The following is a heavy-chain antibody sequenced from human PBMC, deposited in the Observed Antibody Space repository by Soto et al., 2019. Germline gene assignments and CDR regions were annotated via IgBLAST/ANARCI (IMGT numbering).Heavy chain of an antibody. J-gene: IGHJ3*02. D-gene: IGHD3-3*01. V-gene: IGHV3-74*01. CDR3: ERVGAGWAVDI. CDR1: GFTFSRHG. CDR2: INNNGSST. Sequence: EVQLVESGGGLVQPGGSLRLSCGASGFTFSRHGMHWVRQVPGKGLEWVSRINNNGSSTRYADTVKGRFTVSRDNAKNTLDPQMTSLRDEDTAVYYFERVGAGWAVDIWGQGTVVTVSA.